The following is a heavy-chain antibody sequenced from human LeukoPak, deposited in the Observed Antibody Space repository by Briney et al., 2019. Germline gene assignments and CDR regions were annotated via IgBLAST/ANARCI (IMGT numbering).Heavy chain of an antibody. J-gene: IGHJ4*02. D-gene: IGHD6-19*01. CDR2: INSDGSST. CDR3: ARDTGGWYGFDY. CDR1: GFTFSSYA. V-gene: IGHV3-74*01. Sequence: GGSLRLSCAASGFTFSSYAMSWVRQAPGKGLEWVSRINSDGSSTSYADSVKGRFTISRDNAKNTLYLQMNSLRAEDTAVYYCARDTGGWYGFDYWGQGTLVTVSS.